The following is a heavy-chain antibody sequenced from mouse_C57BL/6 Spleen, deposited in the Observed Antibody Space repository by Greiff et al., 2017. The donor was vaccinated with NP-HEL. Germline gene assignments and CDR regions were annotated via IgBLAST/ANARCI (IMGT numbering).Heavy chain of an antibody. Sequence: EVMLVESGGGLVQPGGSMKLSCVASGFTFSNYWMNWVRQSPEKGLEWVAQIRLKSDNYATHYAESVKGRFTISRDDSTSCVYLLMNNVRAEDTGNYYWTGEGNYYAYWGKGTLVTVSA. CDR1: GFTFSNYW. V-gene: IGHV6-3*01. CDR3: TGEGNYYAY. J-gene: IGHJ3*01. CDR2: IRLKSDNYAT. D-gene: IGHD2-1*01.